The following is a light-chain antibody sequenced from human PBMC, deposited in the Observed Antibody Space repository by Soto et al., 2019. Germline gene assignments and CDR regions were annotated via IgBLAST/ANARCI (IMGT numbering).Light chain of an antibody. CDR1: SSDVGGYNY. V-gene: IGLV2-11*01. CDR2: DVN. Sequence: QSALTQPRSVSGSPGQSVTISCTGTSSDVGGYNYVSWYQQRPGKAPKLILYDVNKRPSGVPDRFSGSKSGNTASLAVSGLQADDEGDYYCSSHAGTDVVAIGGGTKLTVL. J-gene: IGLJ2*01. CDR3: SSHAGTDVVA.